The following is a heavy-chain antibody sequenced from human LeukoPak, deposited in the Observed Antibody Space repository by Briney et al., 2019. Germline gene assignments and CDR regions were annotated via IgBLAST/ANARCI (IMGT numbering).Heavy chain of an antibody. J-gene: IGHJ4*02. V-gene: IGHV4-59*12. D-gene: IGHD3-16*01. CDR2: IYYSGST. CDR3: ARGRIMITFGGVIFDY. Sequence: SETLSLTCTVSGGSISSYYWSWIRQPPGKGLEWIGYIYYSGSTNYNPSLKSRVTISVDTSKNQFSLKLSSVTAADTAVYYCARGRIMITFGGVIFDYWGQGTLVTASS. CDR1: GGSISSYY.